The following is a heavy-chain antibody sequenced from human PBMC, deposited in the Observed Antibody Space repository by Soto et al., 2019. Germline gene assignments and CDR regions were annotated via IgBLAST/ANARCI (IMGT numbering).Heavy chain of an antibody. Sequence: SLRLSCAASGFTFSSYAMSWVRQAPGKGLEWVSAISGSGGSTYYADSVKGRFTISRDNSKNTLYLQMNSLRAEDTAVYYCAKGSHGYSSSWYSDYWGQGTLVTVSS. CDR3: AKGSHGYSSSWYSDY. CDR1: GFTFSSYA. CDR2: ISGSGGST. J-gene: IGHJ4*02. V-gene: IGHV3-23*01. D-gene: IGHD6-13*01.